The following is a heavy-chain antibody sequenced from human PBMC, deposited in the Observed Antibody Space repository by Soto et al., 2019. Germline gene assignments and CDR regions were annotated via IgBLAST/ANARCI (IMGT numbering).Heavy chain of an antibody. CDR2: ISAYNGNA. CDR3: ATEGSRSGRPRPHNYLDY. V-gene: IGHV1-18*04. J-gene: IGHJ4*02. D-gene: IGHD2-15*01. Sequence: GASVKVSCKASGYTSTNYTFTWVRQAPGQGLEWMGWISAYNGNADYARKLQGRVTMTRDTSTSTAYMELRTLTSDDSAVYYCATEGSRSGRPRPHNYLDYWGQGPLVTVYS. CDR1: GYTSTNYT.